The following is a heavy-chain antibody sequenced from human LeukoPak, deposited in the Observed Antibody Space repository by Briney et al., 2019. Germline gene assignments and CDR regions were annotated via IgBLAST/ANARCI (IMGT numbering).Heavy chain of an antibody. Sequence: SETLSLTCTVSGGSISSGDYYWSWIRQPPGKGLEWIGYIYYSGSTYYNPSLKSRVTISVDTSKNQFSLKLSSVTAADTAVYYCARAYYYNSGNYNWFDPWGQGTLVTVSS. D-gene: IGHD3-10*01. CDR2: IYYSGST. CDR3: ARAYYYNSGNYNWFDP. J-gene: IGHJ5*02. CDR1: GGSISSGDYY. V-gene: IGHV4-31*03.